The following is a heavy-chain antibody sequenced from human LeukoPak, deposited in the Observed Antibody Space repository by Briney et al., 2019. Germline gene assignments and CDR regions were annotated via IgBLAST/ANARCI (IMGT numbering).Heavy chain of an antibody. Sequence: GRSLRLSCAASGFTFSSYGMHWVRQAPGKGLEWVAVIWYDGSDKYYADSVKGRFTISRDNSKNTLYLQMNSLRVEDTAVYYCARDDRYIVATILVNWGQGTLVTVSS. CDR3: ARDDRYIVATILVN. CDR2: IWYDGSDK. J-gene: IGHJ4*02. CDR1: GFTFSSYG. D-gene: IGHD5-12*01. V-gene: IGHV3-33*01.